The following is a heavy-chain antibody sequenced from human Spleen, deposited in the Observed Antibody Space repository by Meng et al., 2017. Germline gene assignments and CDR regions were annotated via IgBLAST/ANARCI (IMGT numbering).Heavy chain of an antibody. D-gene: IGHD3-22*01. CDR2: ISTSGST. J-gene: IGHJ5*02. CDR1: GDSISSGSYY. V-gene: IGHV4-61*02. Sequence: QVQLQEPGPGLVKPSQTLSLTCTVSGDSISSGSYYWSWIRQPAGEGLEWIGLISTSGSTNYNPSLKSRVSISVDTSKNQFSLKLSSVTAADTAVYYCARDMIVAPYNWFDPWGQGTLVTVSS. CDR3: ARDMIVAPYNWFDP.